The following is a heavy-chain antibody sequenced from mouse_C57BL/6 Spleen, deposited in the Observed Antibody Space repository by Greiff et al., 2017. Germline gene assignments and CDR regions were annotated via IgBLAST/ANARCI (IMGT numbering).Heavy chain of an antibody. CDR3: ARSPLYYGSSSYFDY. CDR2: INPSTGGT. Sequence: EVKLQQSGPELVKPGASVKISCKASGYSFTGYYMNWVKQSPEKSLEWIGEINPSTGGTTYNQKFKAKATLTVDKSSSTAYMQLKSLTSEDSAVYYCARSPLYYGSSSYFDYWGQGTTLTVSS. J-gene: IGHJ2*01. V-gene: IGHV1-42*01. D-gene: IGHD1-1*01. CDR1: GYSFTGYY.